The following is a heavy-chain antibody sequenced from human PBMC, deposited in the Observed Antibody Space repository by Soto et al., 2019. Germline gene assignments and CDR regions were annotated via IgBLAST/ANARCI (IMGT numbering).Heavy chain of an antibody. J-gene: IGHJ4*02. D-gene: IGHD4-17*01. Sequence: EVQLVESGGGLVQPGRSLRLSCAASGFTFDDYAMHWVRQAPGKGLEWVSGISSNSGSVGYADSVKGRFTISRDNAKRSLYLQMSNMKTEDTALYYCAKDALTAVGFHFDFWGQGALVTVSS. CDR3: AKDALTAVGFHFDF. CDR1: GFTFDDYA. CDR2: ISSNSGSV. V-gene: IGHV3-9*01.